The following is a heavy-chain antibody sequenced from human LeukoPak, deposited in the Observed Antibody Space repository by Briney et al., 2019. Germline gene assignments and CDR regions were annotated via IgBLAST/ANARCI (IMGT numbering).Heavy chain of an antibody. J-gene: IGHJ5*02. CDR2: IYYSGST. CDR3: ARGWGDYYDSSGYSNWFDP. CDR1: GGSISSSSYY. Sequence: SETLSLTCTVSGGSISSSSYYWSWIRQPPGKGLEWIGYIYYSGSTNYNPSLKSRVTISVDTSKNQFSLKLSSVTAADTAVYYCARGWGDYYDSSGYSNWFDPWGQGTLVTVSS. D-gene: IGHD3-22*01. V-gene: IGHV4-61*01.